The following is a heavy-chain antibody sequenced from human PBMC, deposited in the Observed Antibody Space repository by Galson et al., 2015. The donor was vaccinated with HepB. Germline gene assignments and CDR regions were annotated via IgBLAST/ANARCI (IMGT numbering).Heavy chain of an antibody. V-gene: IGHV3-33*01. D-gene: IGHD2-2*01. J-gene: IGHJ4*02. CDR2: IWNDGSDK. CDR1: GFTFSSYG. Sequence: SLRLSCAASGFTFSSYGMHWVRQAPGKGLEWVAVIWNDGSDKKYTDSLKGRFIISRDNSKNMLYLRMSSLRAEDTAVYYCARDRRETQLDYWGQGTLVTVSS. CDR3: ARDRRETQLDY.